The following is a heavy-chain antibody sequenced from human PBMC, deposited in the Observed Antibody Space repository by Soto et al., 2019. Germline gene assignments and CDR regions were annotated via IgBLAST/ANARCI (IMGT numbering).Heavy chain of an antibody. CDR2: IKNKRTT. V-gene: IGHV3-15*01. D-gene: IGHD1-1*01. CDR3: TTDEADNVNDGDFDC. J-gene: IGHJ4*02. CDR1: GLPFSKAW. Sequence: EVHLVESGGGLVKPGGSLRLSCAASGLPFSKAWMSWVRQAPGKGLEWVGRIKNKRTTDYAAPVRDRFTISRDDSQNMLQLQMDSVKPEDTDEYYCTTDEADNVNDGDFDCWGQGPLVTVSS.